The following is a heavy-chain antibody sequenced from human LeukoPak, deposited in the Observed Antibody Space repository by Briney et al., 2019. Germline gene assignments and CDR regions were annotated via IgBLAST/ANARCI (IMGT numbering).Heavy chain of an antibody. CDR2: ISYDGSNK. Sequence: PGGSLRPSCAASGFTFSSYAMHWVRQAPGKGLEWVAVISYDGSNKYYADSVKGRFTISRDNSKNTLYLQMNSLRAEDTAVYYCAREKYSSGWYGDYWGQGTLVTVSS. V-gene: IGHV3-30*04. CDR3: AREKYSSGWYGDY. J-gene: IGHJ4*02. D-gene: IGHD6-19*01. CDR1: GFTFSSYA.